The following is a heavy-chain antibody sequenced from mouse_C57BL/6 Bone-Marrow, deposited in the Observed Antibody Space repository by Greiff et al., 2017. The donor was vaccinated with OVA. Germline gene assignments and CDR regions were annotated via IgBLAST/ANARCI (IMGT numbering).Heavy chain of an antibody. Sequence: QVQLQQPGAELVKPGASVKVSCKASGYTFTSYWMHWVKQRPGQGLEWIGRIHPSDSDTNYNQKFKGKATLTVDKSSSTAYMELRSLTSEDSAVYYCAGDYGSSPWFAYWGQGTLVTVSA. D-gene: IGHD1-1*01. J-gene: IGHJ3*01. V-gene: IGHV1-74*01. CDR2: IHPSDSDT. CDR3: AGDYGSSPWFAY. CDR1: GYTFTSYW.